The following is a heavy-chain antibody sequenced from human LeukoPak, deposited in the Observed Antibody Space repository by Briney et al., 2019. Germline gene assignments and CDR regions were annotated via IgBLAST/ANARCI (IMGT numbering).Heavy chain of an antibody. D-gene: IGHD5-18*01. Sequence: SETLSLTRTVSGGSISSGGYYWSWIRQHPGKGLEWIGYIYYSGSTYYNPSLKSRVTISVDTSKNQFSLKLSSVTAADTAVYYCARENQESMVTALFDYWGQGTLVTVSS. CDR1: GGSISSGGYY. CDR2: IYYSGST. J-gene: IGHJ4*02. CDR3: ARENQESMVTALFDY. V-gene: IGHV4-31*03.